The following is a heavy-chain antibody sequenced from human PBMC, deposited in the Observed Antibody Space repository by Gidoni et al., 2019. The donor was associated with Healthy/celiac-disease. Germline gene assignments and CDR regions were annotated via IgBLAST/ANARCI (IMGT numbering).Heavy chain of an antibody. CDR3: ARDDPRTIFGVVYYYYGMDV. CDR1: GFTFSDYY. Sequence: QVQLVESGGGLVKPGGSLRLSCAASGFTFSDYYMSWIRQAPGKGLEWVSYISSSGSTIYYADSVKGRFTISRDNAKNSLYLQMNSLRAEDTAVYYCARDDPRTIFGVVYYYYGMDVWGQGTTVTVSS. V-gene: IGHV3-11*01. J-gene: IGHJ6*02. CDR2: ISSSGSTI. D-gene: IGHD3-3*01.